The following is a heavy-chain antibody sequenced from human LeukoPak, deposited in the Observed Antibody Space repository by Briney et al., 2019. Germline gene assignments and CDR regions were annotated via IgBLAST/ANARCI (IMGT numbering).Heavy chain of an antibody. V-gene: IGHV4-30-4*01. CDR3: ARGRFGVKGALDI. D-gene: IGHD3-10*01. CDR2: IYYSGST. Sequence: SETLSLTCTVSGGSISSGDYYWSWIRQPPGKGLEWIGYIYYSGSTYYNPSLKSRVTISVDTSKNQFSLKLSSVTAADTAVYYCARGRFGVKGALDIWGQGTMVTVSS. J-gene: IGHJ3*02. CDR1: GGSISSGDYY.